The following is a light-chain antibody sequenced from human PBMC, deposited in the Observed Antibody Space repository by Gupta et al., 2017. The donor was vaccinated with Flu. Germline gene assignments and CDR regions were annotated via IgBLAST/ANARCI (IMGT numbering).Light chain of an antibody. CDR1: QGDGWGVNY. J-gene: IGLJ1*01. CDR3: SSYTSSTTPAYV. V-gene: IGLV2-14*01. CDR2: EVS. Sequence: IFRTGNQGDGWGVNYVFLYPKHPGKAPKIMIYEVSNRPSGGSNRFSGSKSGNTASLTISGLQAEDEADYYCSSYTSSTTPAYVFGTGTEVTVL.